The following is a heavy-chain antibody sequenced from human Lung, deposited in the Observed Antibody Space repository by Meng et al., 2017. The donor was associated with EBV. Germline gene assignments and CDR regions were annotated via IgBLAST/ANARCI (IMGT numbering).Heavy chain of an antibody. CDR2: IIPILGIA. J-gene: IGHJ4*02. CDR3: ARDEGGWLTAPDY. Sequence: QVQLGQSGAEVKKPGSSVKVACKAYGGTFSSYTISWVRQAPGQGLEWMGRIIPILGIANYAQKFQGRVTITADKSTSTAYMELSSLRSEDTAVYYCARDEGGWLTAPDYWGQGTLVTVSS. D-gene: IGHD5-24*01. V-gene: IGHV1-69*08. CDR1: GGTFSSYT.